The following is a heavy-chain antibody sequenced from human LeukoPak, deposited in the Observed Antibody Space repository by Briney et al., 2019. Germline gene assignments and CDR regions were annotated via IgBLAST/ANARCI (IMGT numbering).Heavy chain of an antibody. CDR2: IKTDGSDK. J-gene: IGHJ4*02. Sequence: PGGSLRLSCAASGFTFSSYWMSWVRQAPGKGLEWVANIKTDGSDKYYVDSVKGRFTISRDNSKNTLYLQMNSLRAEDTAVYYCASYGDYGDYWGQGTLVTVSS. V-gene: IGHV3-7*01. D-gene: IGHD4-17*01. CDR1: GFTFSSYW. CDR3: ASYGDYGDY.